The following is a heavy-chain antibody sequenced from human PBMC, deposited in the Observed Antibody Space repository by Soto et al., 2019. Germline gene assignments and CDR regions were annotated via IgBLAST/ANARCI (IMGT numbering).Heavy chain of an antibody. D-gene: IGHD6-6*01. V-gene: IGHV3-30*18. CDR1: GFTFSSYG. CDR3: AKDRANMLVRVHRYYYYYGMDV. J-gene: IGHJ6*02. Sequence: GGSLRLSCAASGFTFSSYGMHWVRQAPGKGLEGVAVISYDGSNKYYADSVKGRFTISRDNSKNTLYLQMNSLRAEDTAVYYCAKDRANMLVRVHRYYYYYGMDVWGQGTTVTVSS. CDR2: ISYDGSNK.